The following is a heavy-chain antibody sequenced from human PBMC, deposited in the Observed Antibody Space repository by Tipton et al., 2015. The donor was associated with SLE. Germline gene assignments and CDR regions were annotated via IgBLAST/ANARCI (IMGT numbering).Heavy chain of an antibody. V-gene: IGHV4-59*11. CDR2: IYYSGST. J-gene: IGHJ3*02. Sequence: TLSLTCTFSGGSISSHYWSWIRQPPGKGLEWIGYIYYSGSTYYNPSLKSRVTISVDTSKNQFSLKLSSVTAADTAVYYCARKIDFGAFDIWGQGTMVTVSS. D-gene: IGHD3-16*01. CDR3: ARKIDFGAFDI. CDR1: GGSISSHY.